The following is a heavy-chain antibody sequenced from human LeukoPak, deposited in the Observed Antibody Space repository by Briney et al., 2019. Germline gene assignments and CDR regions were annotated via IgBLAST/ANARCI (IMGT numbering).Heavy chain of an antibody. D-gene: IGHD5-12*01. CDR1: GGTFSSYA. Sequence: ASVKVSCKASGGTFSSYAISWVRQAPGQGLEWMGGIIPIFGTANCAQKFQGRVTITTDESTSTAYMELSSLRSEDTAVYYCASYSGYDSVYFDYWGQGTLVTVSS. CDR2: IIPIFGTA. CDR3: ASYSGYDSVYFDY. V-gene: IGHV1-69*05. J-gene: IGHJ4*02.